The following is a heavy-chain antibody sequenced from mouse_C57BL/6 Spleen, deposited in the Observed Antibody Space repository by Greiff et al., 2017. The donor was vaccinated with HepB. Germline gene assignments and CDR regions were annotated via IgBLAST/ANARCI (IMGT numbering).Heavy chain of an antibody. CDR1: GYTFTDYE. CDR2: IDPETGGT. CDR3: TRRVSYYSNYFDY. D-gene: IGHD2-5*01. V-gene: IGHV1-15*01. Sequence: QVQLQQSGAELVRPGASVTLSCKASGYTFTDYEMHWVKQTPVHGLEWIGAIDPETGGTAYNQKFKGKAILTADKSSSTAYMELLSLTSEDSAVYYCTRRVSYYSNYFDYWGQGTTLTVSS. J-gene: IGHJ2*01.